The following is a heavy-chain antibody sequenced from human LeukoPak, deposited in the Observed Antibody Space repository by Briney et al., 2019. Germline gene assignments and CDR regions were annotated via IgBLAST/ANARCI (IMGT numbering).Heavy chain of an antibody. CDR1: GFTFSTYG. Sequence: GGSLRLSCVASGFTFSTYGMHWVRQAPGKGLEWVAFIRYDESNKHYADSVKGRFTISRDNSKNTLYLQMHSLRAEDTAIYYCAKGTEKYYFYMDVWGKGTTVTISS. D-gene: IGHD1-14*01. J-gene: IGHJ6*03. CDR3: AKGTEKYYFYMDV. CDR2: IRYDESNK. V-gene: IGHV3-30*02.